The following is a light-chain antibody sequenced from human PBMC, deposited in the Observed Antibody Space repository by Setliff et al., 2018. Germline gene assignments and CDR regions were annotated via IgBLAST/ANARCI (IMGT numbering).Light chain of an antibody. CDR1: SHGIDVFDS. Sequence: QSALTQPASVSGSPGHSVIISCIGASHGIDVFDSVSWFQQHPGKVPKLIIFDVNNRPSGISDRFSGSKSGTTASLTISGLQTEDEADYYCNAYTSGSTYVFGTGTKVTVL. CDR3: NAYTSGSTYV. V-gene: IGLV2-14*03. CDR2: DVN. J-gene: IGLJ1*01.